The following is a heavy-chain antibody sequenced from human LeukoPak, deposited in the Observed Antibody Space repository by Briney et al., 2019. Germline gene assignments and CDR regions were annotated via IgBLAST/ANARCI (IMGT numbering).Heavy chain of an antibody. J-gene: IGHJ3*02. CDR1: TFTFSSYE. D-gene: IGHD2-2*01. CDR2: ISSSETTI. Sequence: PGGSLTLSSAAATFTFSSYETNWVRHAPGKGHEWDSYISSSETTIYYADSVKGRFTISRDNAKNSLYLQMNSLRAEDTAVYYCARGPCTSCYVGDAFDIWGQGTMVTVSS. CDR3: ARGPCTSCYVGDAFDI. V-gene: IGHV3-48*03.